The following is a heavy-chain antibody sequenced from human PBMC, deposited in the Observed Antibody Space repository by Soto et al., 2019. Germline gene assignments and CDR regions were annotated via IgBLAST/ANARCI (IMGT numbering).Heavy chain of an antibody. CDR2: IYYSGST. Sequence: QVQLQESGPGLVKPSETLSLTCTVSGGSISSYYWSWIRQPPGKGLEWIGYIYYSGSTNYNPSLTSRATISVDTSKTQFSLKLSSVTAADPAVYYCARRSASGSYPPYYYYGMDVWGQGTTVTVSS. CDR1: GGSISSYY. D-gene: IGHD1-26*01. J-gene: IGHJ6*02. CDR3: ARRSASGSYPPYYYYGMDV. V-gene: IGHV4-59*08.